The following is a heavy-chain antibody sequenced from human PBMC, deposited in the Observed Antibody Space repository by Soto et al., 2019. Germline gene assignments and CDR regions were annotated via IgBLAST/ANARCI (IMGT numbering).Heavy chain of an antibody. CDR1: GFTFSSYA. V-gene: IGHV3-30-3*01. CDR3: ARDLDCSSTSCPYYYYYGMDV. J-gene: IGHJ6*02. CDR2: ISYDGSNK. Sequence: RRLSCAASGFTFSSYAMHWVRQAPGKGLEWVAVISYDGSNKYYADSVKGRFTISRDNSKNTLYLQMNSLRAEDTAVYYCARDLDCSSTSCPYYYYYGMDVWGQGTTVTVSS. D-gene: IGHD2-2*01.